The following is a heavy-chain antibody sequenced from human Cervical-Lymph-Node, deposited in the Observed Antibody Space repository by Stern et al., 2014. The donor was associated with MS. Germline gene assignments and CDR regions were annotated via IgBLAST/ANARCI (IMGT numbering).Heavy chain of an antibody. CDR3: VRESQWLKSKDY. V-gene: IGHV1-46*03. Sequence: QVQLVQSGAEVKKPGASVTVSCKASEFTFASHYIHLVRQAPGQGLEWMGLINPNDDSISYAQKFLGRLTVTRDTSTTTVYMELRSLRSEDTAVYYCVRESQWLKSKDYWGQGTLVTVSS. CDR1: EFTFASHY. D-gene: IGHD6-19*01. CDR2: INPNDDSI. J-gene: IGHJ4*02.